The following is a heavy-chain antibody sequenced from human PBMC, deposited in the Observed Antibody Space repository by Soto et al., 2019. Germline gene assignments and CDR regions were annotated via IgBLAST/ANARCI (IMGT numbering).Heavy chain of an antibody. D-gene: IGHD5-18*01. Sequence: ASVKVSCKASGYRFTTFYIHWVRQAPGQGLEWMGRMNVDTGGTTYAQKFQGRVTMTRDTSISTAYLEVTNVKSDDTAIYYCARDGTPVSRGYSFGFDFWGQGTRVTVSS. CDR3: ARDGTPVSRGYSFGFDF. J-gene: IGHJ4*02. CDR1: GYRFTTFY. CDR2: MNVDTGGT. V-gene: IGHV1-2*06.